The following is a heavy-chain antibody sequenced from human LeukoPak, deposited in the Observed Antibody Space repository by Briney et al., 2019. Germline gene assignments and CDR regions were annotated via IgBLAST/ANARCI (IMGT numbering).Heavy chain of an antibody. Sequence: PGGSLRLSWEAFGFTVSSNYMSWVGQAPGKGLEWDSVIYSGGSTYYADSVKGGFTISRDNSNNTLYLQMNSLRAEDTAVYYCAREFAYTAMDYFDYWGQGTQVAVSP. CDR3: AREFAYTAMDYFDY. CDR1: GFTVSSNY. J-gene: IGHJ4*02. V-gene: IGHV3-66*01. CDR2: IYSGGST. D-gene: IGHD5-18*01.